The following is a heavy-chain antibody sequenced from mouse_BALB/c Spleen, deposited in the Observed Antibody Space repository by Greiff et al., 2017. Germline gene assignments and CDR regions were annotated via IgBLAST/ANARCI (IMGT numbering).Heavy chain of an antibody. CDR3: TRGGYGNFWYFDV. CDR2: IYPGNSDT. Sequence: EVKLVESGTVLARPGASVKMSCKASGYTFTSYWMHWVKQRPGQGLEWIGAIYPGNSDTSYNQKFKGKAKLTAVTSTSTAYMELSSLTNEDSAVYYCTRGGYGNFWYFDVWGAGTTVTVSS. CDR1: GYTFTSYW. D-gene: IGHD2-10*02. J-gene: IGHJ1*01. V-gene: IGHV1-5*01.